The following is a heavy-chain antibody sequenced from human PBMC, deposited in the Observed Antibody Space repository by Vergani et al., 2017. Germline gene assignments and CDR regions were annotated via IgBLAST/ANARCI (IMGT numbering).Heavy chain of an antibody. J-gene: IGHJ4*02. CDR1: GGSFSGYY. Sequence: QVQLQQWGAGLLKPSETLSLTCAVYGGSFSGYYWSWIRQPPGKGLEWIGEINHSGSTNYNPSLKSRVTISVDTSKNQLSLKLSSVTAADTAVYYCARGGRQWLGRTYFDYWGQGTLVTVSS. V-gene: IGHV4-34*01. CDR2: INHSGST. D-gene: IGHD6-19*01. CDR3: ARGGRQWLGRTYFDY.